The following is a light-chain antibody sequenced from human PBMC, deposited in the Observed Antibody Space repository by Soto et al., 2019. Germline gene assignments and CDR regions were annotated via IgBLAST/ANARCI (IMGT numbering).Light chain of an antibody. CDR1: QSVSSY. CDR3: QQRSNWPSALT. V-gene: IGKV3-11*01. CDR2: DAS. J-gene: IGKJ4*01. Sequence: EIVLTQSPATRSLSPGERASLSCMASQSVSSYLAWYQQKPGQAPRLLIYDASNRATGIPARFSGSGSGTDFTLTISSLEPEDFAVYYCQQRSNWPSALTFGGGTKVEIK.